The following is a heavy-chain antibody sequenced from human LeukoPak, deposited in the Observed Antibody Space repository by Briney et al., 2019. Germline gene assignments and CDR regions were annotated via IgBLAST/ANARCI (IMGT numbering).Heavy chain of an antibody. Sequence: GASVKVSCKASGGTFSSYAISWVRQAPGQGLEWMGGIIPIFGTANYAQKFQGRVTITADKSTSTAYMELSSLRSEDTAIYYCARDLYLYYYDSSGYYRGFDIWGQGTMVTVSS. CDR1: GGTFSSYA. D-gene: IGHD3-22*01. CDR2: IIPIFGTA. CDR3: ARDLYLYYYDSSGYYRGFDI. V-gene: IGHV1-69*06. J-gene: IGHJ3*02.